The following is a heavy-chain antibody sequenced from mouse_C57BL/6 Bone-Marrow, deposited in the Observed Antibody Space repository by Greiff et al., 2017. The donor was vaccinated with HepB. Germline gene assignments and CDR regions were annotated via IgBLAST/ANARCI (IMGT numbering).Heavy chain of an antibody. CDR3: ARHPPITTVVATYWYFDV. J-gene: IGHJ1*03. V-gene: IGHV5-6*01. CDR1: GFTFSSYG. Sequence: EVKLVESGGDLVKPGGSLKLSCAASGFTFSSYGMSWVRQTPDKRLEWVATISSGGSYTYYPDSVKGRFTISRDNAKNTLYLQMSSLKSEDTAMYYCARHPPITTVVATYWYFDVWGTGTTVTVSS. D-gene: IGHD1-1*01. CDR2: ISSGGSYT.